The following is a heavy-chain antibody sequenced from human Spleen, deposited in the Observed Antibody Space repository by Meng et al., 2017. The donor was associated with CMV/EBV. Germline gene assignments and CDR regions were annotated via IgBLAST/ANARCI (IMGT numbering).Heavy chain of an antibody. CDR2: ISGFNGNT. Sequence: ASVKVSCKASGYTFTSYGISWVRQAPGQGLEWMGRISGFNGNTKYAQKVQGRVTMTRNTSISTAYLELSSLTSDDTAVYYCASNIYGDYGGVDYWGQGTLVTVSS. CDR1: GYTFTSYG. J-gene: IGHJ4*02. D-gene: IGHD4-23*01. V-gene: IGHV1-18*01. CDR3: ASNIYGDYGGVDY.